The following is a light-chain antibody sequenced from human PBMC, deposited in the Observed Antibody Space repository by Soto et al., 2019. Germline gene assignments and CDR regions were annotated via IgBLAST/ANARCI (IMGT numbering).Light chain of an antibody. V-gene: IGKV1-39*01. CDR3: QHTYSTPYT. CDR1: QSISSY. CDR2: AAS. J-gene: IGKJ2*01. Sequence: DIQMTQSPSSLSASVGDRVTITCRASQSISSYLNWYQQIPGKAPNLLIYAASSLQSGVPSRVSGSGSGTDFTLTISSLQTEDFATYYCQHTYSTPYTCGQGTNLEI.